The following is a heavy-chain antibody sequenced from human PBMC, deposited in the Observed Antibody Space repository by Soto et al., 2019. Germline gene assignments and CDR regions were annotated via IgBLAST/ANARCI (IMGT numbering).Heavy chain of an antibody. J-gene: IGHJ6*02. CDR3: ARDLVLYGLDV. Sequence: QVQLVQSGAEVQKPGSSVKVSCKASGGAFGSYTISWVRRAPGQGLEWMGGIIPNFGTPNYAQKFHGRVTIIADNSTSTAYMELSSLKSEDTAVYYCARDLVLYGLDVWGQGTTVTVSS. V-gene: IGHV1-69*06. CDR1: GGAFGSYT. D-gene: IGHD6-13*01. CDR2: IIPNFGTP.